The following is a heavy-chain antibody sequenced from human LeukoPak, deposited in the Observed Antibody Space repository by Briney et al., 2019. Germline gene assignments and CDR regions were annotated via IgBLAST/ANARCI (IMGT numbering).Heavy chain of an antibody. CDR3: AFRGVGDDFDY. Sequence: ASVKVSCKASGYTFTTYTMHWVRQAPGQRLEWMGWINAGNGNTKFSQKFQGRVTITRDTSASTGYMQLSSLRSEDTAVYYCAFRGVGDDFDYWGQGTLVTVSS. CDR2: INAGNGNT. V-gene: IGHV1-3*01. D-gene: IGHD3-10*01. J-gene: IGHJ4*02. CDR1: GYTFTTYT.